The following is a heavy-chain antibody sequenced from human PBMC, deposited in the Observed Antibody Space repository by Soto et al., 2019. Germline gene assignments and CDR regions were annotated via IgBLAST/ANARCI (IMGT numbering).Heavy chain of an antibody. J-gene: IGHJ2*01. Sequence: EVQLVESGGGLVKPGGSLRLSCAASGFTFSSYSMNWVRQAPGKGLEWVSSISSSRSYIYYADSVRGRCTISRDDAKNSLYLQITSLRAEDSAVYYCARDPSMVRGENWYFDLWGRGTLVTVSS. CDR1: GFTFSSYS. V-gene: IGHV3-21*01. CDR3: ARDPSMVRGENWYFDL. D-gene: IGHD3-10*01. CDR2: ISSSRSYI.